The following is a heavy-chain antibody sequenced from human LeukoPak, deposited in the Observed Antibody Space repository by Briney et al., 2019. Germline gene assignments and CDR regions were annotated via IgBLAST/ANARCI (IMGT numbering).Heavy chain of an antibody. Sequence: PGGSLRLSCAAPGLTFSSYAMSWVRQAPGKGLEWVSAISGSGGSTYYADSVKGRFTVSRDNSKNTLYLQMNSLRAEDTAVYYCAKGKYSSGWYYWGQGTLSPSPQ. CDR1: GLTFSSYA. D-gene: IGHD6-19*01. CDR3: AKGKYSSGWYY. V-gene: IGHV3-23*01. CDR2: ISGSGGST. J-gene: IGHJ4*02.